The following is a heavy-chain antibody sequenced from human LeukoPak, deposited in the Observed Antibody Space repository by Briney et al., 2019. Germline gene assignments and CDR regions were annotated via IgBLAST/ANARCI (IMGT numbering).Heavy chain of an antibody. D-gene: IGHD5-24*01. CDR2: IYPGDSDT. CDR1: GYSFTSYW. Sequence: GGSLQISCQGSGYSFTSYWSGWGRQLPGKGLEWMGIIYPGDSDTRYSPSLHGQVTISADKSISTPYLQWSSLNASDTAMYYCARRGYNFGRYYYFDYWGQGTLVTVSS. CDR3: ARRGYNFGRYYYFDY. V-gene: IGHV5-51*01. J-gene: IGHJ4*02.